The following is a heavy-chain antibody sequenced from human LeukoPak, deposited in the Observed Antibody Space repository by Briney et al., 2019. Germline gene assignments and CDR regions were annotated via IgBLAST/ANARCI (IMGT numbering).Heavy chain of an antibody. CDR3: ARADFIDAGPYLIGP. J-gene: IGHJ5*02. CDR2: INTKSGRT. Sequence: ASVKVSCKTSGYSFTDYYIHWVRQAPGQGLEWMGWINTKSGRTSSARKFQGRVTMTRDPSITTVYMDMTWLTADDTAIYFCARADFIDAGPYLIGPWGQGTLVTVSS. D-gene: IGHD3-3*01. CDR1: GYSFTDYY. V-gene: IGHV1-2*02.